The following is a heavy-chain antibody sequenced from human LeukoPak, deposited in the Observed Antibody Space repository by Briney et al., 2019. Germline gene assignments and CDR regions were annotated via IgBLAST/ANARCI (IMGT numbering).Heavy chain of an antibody. CDR2: INHSGST. D-gene: IGHD6-19*01. V-gene: IGHV4-34*01. J-gene: IGHJ6*02. CDR3: ASGGQWLVPNPGKYYYYYYGMDV. CDR1: GGSFSGYY. Sequence: SETLSLTCAVYGGSFSGYYWSWIRQPPGKGLEWIGEINHSGSTNYNPSLKSRVTISVDTSKNQFSLKLSSVTAADTAVYYCASGGQWLVPNPGKYYYYYYGMDVWGQGTTVTVSS.